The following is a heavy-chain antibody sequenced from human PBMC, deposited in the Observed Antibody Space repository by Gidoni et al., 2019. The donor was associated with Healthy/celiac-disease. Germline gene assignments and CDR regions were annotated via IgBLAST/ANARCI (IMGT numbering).Heavy chain of an antibody. Sequence: QVQLQQRGAGLLKPSETLSLTCAVYGGSFSGYYWSWIRQPPGKGLEWIGEINHRGSTNYNPSLKSRVTISVDTSKNQFSLKLSSVTAADTAVYYCARVLRSSSWRPLNWFDPWGQGTLVTVSS. D-gene: IGHD6-13*01. J-gene: IGHJ5*02. CDR2: INHRGST. CDR1: GGSFSGYY. CDR3: ARVLRSSSWRPLNWFDP. V-gene: IGHV4-34*01.